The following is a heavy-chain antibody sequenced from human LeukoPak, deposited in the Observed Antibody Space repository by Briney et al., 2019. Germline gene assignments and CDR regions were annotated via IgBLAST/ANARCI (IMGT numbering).Heavy chain of an antibody. V-gene: IGHV3-30*02. J-gene: IGHJ6*03. CDR1: GFTFSSYG. D-gene: IGHD5-18*01. CDR3: AKRRGYSYGQYYYCMDV. CDR2: IRYDGSNK. Sequence: GGSLRLSCAASGFTFSSYGMHWVRQAPGKGLEWVAFIRYDGSNKYYADSVKGRFTISRDNSKNTLYLQMNSLRAEDTAVYYCAKRRGYSYGQYYYCMDVWGKGTTVTISS.